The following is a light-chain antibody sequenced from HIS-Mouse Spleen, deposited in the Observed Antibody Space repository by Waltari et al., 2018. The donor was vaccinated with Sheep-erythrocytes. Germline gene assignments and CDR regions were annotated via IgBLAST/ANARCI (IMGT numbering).Light chain of an antibody. V-gene: IGLV3-1*01. CDR3: QAWDSSTWV. Sequence: SYELTQPPSVSVSPGQTASITCSGDKLVDKYACWYQQKPGQSPVLVIYQASKRPSGIPGRFSGSNSGNTATLTISGTQAMDEADYYCQAWDSSTWVFGGGTKLTVL. J-gene: IGLJ3*02. CDR2: QAS. CDR1: KLVDKY.